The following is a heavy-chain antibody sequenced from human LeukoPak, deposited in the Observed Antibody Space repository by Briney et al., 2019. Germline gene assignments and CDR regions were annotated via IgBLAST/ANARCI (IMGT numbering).Heavy chain of an antibody. D-gene: IGHD3-9*01. CDR2: IYPGDSDT. V-gene: IGHV5-51*01. J-gene: IGHJ3*02. Sequence: GESLKISCKGSGYSFTSYWIGWVRQMPGKGLEWMGIIYPGDSDTRYSPSFQGQVTISADKSISTAYLQWSSLKASDTAMYYCARSGRDYDILTGYGLDAFDIWGQGTMVTVSS. CDR1: GYSFTSYW. CDR3: ARSGRDYDILTGYGLDAFDI.